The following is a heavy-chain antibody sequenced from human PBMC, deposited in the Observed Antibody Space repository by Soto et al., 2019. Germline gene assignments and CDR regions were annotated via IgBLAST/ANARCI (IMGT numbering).Heavy chain of an antibody. J-gene: IGHJ6*02. V-gene: IGHV1-3*01. CDR1: GYTFTSYA. CDR2: INAGNGNT. Sequence: ASVKVSCKASGYTFTSYAMHWVRQAPGQRLEWMGWINAGNGNTKYSQKFQDRVTITRDRSMSTAYMELSSLRSEDTAMYYCASNLAAAGSFGMDVWGQGTTVTVS. D-gene: IGHD6-13*01. CDR3: ASNLAAAGSFGMDV.